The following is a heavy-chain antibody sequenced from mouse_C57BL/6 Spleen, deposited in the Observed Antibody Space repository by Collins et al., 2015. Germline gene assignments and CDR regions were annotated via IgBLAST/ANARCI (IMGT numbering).Heavy chain of an antibody. Sequence: VKISCKASGYTFTNYGMNWVKQAPGKGLKWMGWINTNTGEPTYAEEFKGRFAFSLETSASTAYLQINNLKNEDTATYFCARSTYYRYEYYFDYWGQGTTLTVSS. CDR2: INTNTGEP. CDR3: ARSTYYRYEYYFDY. CDR1: GYTFTNYG. J-gene: IGHJ2*01. D-gene: IGHD2-14*01. V-gene: IGHV9-3*02.